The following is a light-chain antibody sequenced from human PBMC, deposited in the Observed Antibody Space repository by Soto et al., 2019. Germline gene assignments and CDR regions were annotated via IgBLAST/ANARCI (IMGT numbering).Light chain of an antibody. V-gene: IGLV1-47*01. CDR2: RNN. CDR3: AAWDDSLSGPNWV. CDR1: SSNIVSNY. J-gene: IGLJ3*02. Sequence: QSVLTQPPSASGTPGQRVTISCSGSSSNIVSNYVYWYQQLPGTAPKLLIYRNNQRPSGVPDRFSGSKSGTSASLAISGLRSEDEADYYCAAWDDSLSGPNWVFGGGTKLTVL.